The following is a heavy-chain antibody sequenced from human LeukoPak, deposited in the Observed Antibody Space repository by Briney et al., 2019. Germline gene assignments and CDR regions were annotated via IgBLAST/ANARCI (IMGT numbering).Heavy chain of an antibody. CDR1: GYTFTSYD. CDR2: MNPNSGNT. CDR3: ARRIGTIFGVVVDY. Sequence: ASVRVSCKASGYTFTSYDINWVRQAPGQGLEWMGWMNPNSGNTGYAQKFQGRVTMTRNTSISTAYMELSSLRSEDTAVYYCARRIGTIFGVVVDYWGQGTLVTVSS. J-gene: IGHJ4*02. D-gene: IGHD3-3*01. V-gene: IGHV1-8*01.